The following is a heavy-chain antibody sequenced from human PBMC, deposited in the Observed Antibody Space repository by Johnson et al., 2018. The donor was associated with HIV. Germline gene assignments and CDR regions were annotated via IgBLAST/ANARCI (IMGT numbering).Heavy chain of an antibody. V-gene: IGHV3-30*04. CDR2: ISYDGSNK. J-gene: IGHJ3*02. CDR1: GFTFSSYA. D-gene: IGHD3-10*01. Sequence: QVQLVESGGGVVQPGRSLRLSCAASGFTFSSYAMHWVRQAPGKGLEWVAVISYDGSNKYYADSVRGLTISRDNSKNTLYLQLSSLISEDTAVYYCARDSGVPGNDAFDIWGQGTMVTVSS. CDR3: ARDSGVPGNDAFDI.